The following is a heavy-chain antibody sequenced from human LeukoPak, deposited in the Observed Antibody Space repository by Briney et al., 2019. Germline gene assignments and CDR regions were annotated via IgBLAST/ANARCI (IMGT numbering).Heavy chain of an antibody. Sequence: GGSLRLSCTTSGFTFGDYAMSWVRQAPGKGLGWVGFIRSKAYGGTTEYAASVKGRFTISRDDSKSIAYLQMNSLKTEDTAVYSCQTYYYDTSGYYYIDQWGQGTLVTVSS. CDR2: IRSKAYGGTT. D-gene: IGHD3-22*01. CDR3: QTYYYDTSGYYYIDQ. J-gene: IGHJ4*02. V-gene: IGHV3-49*04. CDR1: GFTFGDYA.